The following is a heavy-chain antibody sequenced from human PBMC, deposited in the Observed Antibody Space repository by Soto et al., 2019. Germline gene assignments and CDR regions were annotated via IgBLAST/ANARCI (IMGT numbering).Heavy chain of an antibody. Sequence: QITLNESGPTVVRPTETLTLTCRFSGFSLTTSGVGVGWIRQSPGKAPEWLALIYWGDDKRYSASLKSRLTINKDTAKTQLVLTVSDFDPPNTATYYCAHRVLRTGCGLVTTTAIYFDFWGQGTPVAVSS. J-gene: IGHJ4*02. CDR2: IYWGDDK. V-gene: IGHV2-5*02. CDR3: AHRVLRTGCGLVTTTAIYFDF. CDR1: GFSLTTSGVG. D-gene: IGHD3-9*01.